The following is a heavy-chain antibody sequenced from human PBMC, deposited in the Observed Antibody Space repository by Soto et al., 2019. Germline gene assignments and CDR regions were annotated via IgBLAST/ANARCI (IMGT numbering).Heavy chain of an antibody. Sequence: GGSQRLSCAASGFTFNNYAMNWVRQDPGRGLEWVSAISGSGSSTYYADSVKGRFLISRANSKTTLYLQMSSLRAEDTAMYYCARAYSGSHLLDYWGQGTLVTVSS. D-gene: IGHD6-6*01. CDR1: GFTFNNYA. CDR2: ISGSGSST. J-gene: IGHJ4*02. V-gene: IGHV3-23*01. CDR3: ARAYSGSHLLDY.